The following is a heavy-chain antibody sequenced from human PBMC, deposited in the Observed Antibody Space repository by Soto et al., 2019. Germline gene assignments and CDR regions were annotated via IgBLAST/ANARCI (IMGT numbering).Heavy chain of an antibody. CDR3: APSIVVVPAAVN. J-gene: IGHJ4*02. V-gene: IGHV3-23*01. Sequence: GGALRLSCAASGFTFSSYAMSWVRQAPGKGLEWVSAISGSGGSTYYADSVKGRFTISRDNSKNTLYLQMNSLRAEDTAISYCAPSIVVVPAAVNWGQGTLVTVSS. CDR2: ISGSGGST. CDR1: GFTFSSYA. D-gene: IGHD2-2*01.